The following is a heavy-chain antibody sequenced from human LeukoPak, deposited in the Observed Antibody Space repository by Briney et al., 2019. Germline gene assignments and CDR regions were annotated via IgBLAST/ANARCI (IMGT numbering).Heavy chain of an antibody. CDR1: GFTFSSYA. CDR3: AKVANYYDSSGYYY. V-gene: IGHV3-23*01. Sequence: GGSLRLSCAASGFTFSSYAMSWVRQAPGKGLEWVSAISGSGGSTYYADSVKGRFTISRDNSKNMLYLQMNSLRAEDTAVYYCAKVANYYDSSGYYYWGQGTLVTVSS. CDR2: ISGSGGST. J-gene: IGHJ4*02. D-gene: IGHD3-22*01.